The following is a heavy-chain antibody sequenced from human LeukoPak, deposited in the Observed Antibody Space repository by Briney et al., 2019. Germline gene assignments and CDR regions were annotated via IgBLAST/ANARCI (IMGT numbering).Heavy chain of an antibody. CDR3: ARSGGSDYYDSCCYFDY. D-gene: IGHD3-22*01. Sequence: PGGSLRLSCAASGFTFSSYSMNWVRQAPGKGLEWVSSISSSSSYIYYADSVKGRFTISRDNAKNSLYLQMNSLRAEDTAVYYCARSGGSDYYDSCCYFDYWGQGTLVNVSS. J-gene: IGHJ4*02. CDR1: GFTFSSYS. V-gene: IGHV3-21*01. CDR2: ISSSSSYI.